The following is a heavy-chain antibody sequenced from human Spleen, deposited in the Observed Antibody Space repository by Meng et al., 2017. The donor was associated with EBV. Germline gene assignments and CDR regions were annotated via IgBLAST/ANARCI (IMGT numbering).Heavy chain of an antibody. V-gene: IGHV7-4-1*02. CDR3: ARQEGYCSSTSCLHFDY. J-gene: IGHJ4*02. CDR2: INTNTGNP. Sequence: VSAVHSGSELNTPWVSLKVSWKASGYTFTSYAMKWVRQAPGQGLEWMGWINTNTGNPTYAQGFTGRFVFSLDTSVSTAYLQISSLKAEDTAVYYCARQEGYCSSTSCLHFDYWGQGTLVTVSS. CDR1: GYTFTSYA. D-gene: IGHD2-2*01.